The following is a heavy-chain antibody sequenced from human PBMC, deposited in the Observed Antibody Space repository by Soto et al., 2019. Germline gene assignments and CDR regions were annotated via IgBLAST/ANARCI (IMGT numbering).Heavy chain of an antibody. CDR2: TYYRSKWYN. V-gene: IGHV6-1*01. CDR1: GDSVSSNSAA. D-gene: IGHD6-6*01. CDR3: AREEGIEYSSSPVDY. J-gene: IGHJ4*02. Sequence: PSQTLSLTCVISGDSVSSNSAAWNWIRQSPSRGLEWLGRTYYRSKWYNDYAVSVKSRITINPDTSKNQFSLQLNSVTPEDTAVYYCAREEGIEYSSSPVDYWGQGTLVTVSS.